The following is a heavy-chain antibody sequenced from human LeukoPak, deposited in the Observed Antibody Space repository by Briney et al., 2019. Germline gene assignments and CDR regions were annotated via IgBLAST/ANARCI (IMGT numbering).Heavy chain of an antibody. CDR1: GFTFSSYS. J-gene: IGHJ4*02. D-gene: IGHD5-12*01. V-gene: IGHV3-21*01. CDR3: ARVEYSGWNLEY. CDR2: ISSSSSYI. Sequence: PGGSLRLSCAASGFTFSSYSMNWVRQAPGKGLEWVSSISSSSSYIYYADSVKGRFTISRDNAKNSLYQQMNSLRDEDTAVYYCARVEYSGWNLEYWGQGTLVTVSS.